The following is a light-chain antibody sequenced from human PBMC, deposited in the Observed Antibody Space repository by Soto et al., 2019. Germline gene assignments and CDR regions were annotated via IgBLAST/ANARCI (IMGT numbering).Light chain of an antibody. V-gene: IGKV3D-20*01. J-gene: IGKJ1*01. CDR2: DAS. CDR3: QQYGRSPRT. CDR1: QSVSSNY. Sequence: THSPSTLSASVGDRVTITCRASQSVSSNYLAWYQQKPGLAPRLLIYDASSRATGIPDRFSGSGSGTDFTLTISRLEPEDFAVHYCQQYGRSPRTFGQGTKVDIK.